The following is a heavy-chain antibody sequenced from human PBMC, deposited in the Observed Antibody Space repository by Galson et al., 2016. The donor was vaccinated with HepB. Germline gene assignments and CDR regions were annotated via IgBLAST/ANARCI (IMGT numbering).Heavy chain of an antibody. CDR2: INQDGSVK. CDR3: SIRLDF. V-gene: IGHV3-7*01. D-gene: IGHD5-24*01. CDR1: GFTFSSDW. J-gene: IGHJ4*02. Sequence: GSLRLSCAVSGFTFSSDWMDWVRQAPGKGLEWVANINQDGSVKHYVDSVKGRFTVSRDNSKNPLYLQMNSLRAEDTAVYYCSIRLDFWGQGTLVTVSS.